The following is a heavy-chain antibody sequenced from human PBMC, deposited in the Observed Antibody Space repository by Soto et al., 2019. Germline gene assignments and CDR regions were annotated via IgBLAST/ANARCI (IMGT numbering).Heavy chain of an antibody. Sequence: QVQLVQSGAEVKKPGASVKVSCKASGYTFTSYGISWVRQAPGQGLEWMGWISAYNGNTNYAQKLQGRVTMTTDTTTSTAYMRLRSLRSDDTAVYYCARVGYYDRSGYYYEEAFDIWGQGTMVTVSS. CDR2: ISAYNGNT. V-gene: IGHV1-18*01. D-gene: IGHD3-22*01. CDR3: ARVGYYDRSGYYYEEAFDI. CDR1: GYTFTSYG. J-gene: IGHJ3*02.